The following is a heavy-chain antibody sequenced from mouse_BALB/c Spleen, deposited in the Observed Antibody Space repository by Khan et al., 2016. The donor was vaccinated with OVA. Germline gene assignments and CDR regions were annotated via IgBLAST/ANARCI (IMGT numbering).Heavy chain of an antibody. V-gene: IGHV9-3-1*01. Sequence: QIQLVQSGPELKKPGETVKISCKASGHTFTNFGMNWVKQAPGTGLKWMGWINTYTGEPTYADDFNGRFAFSLEASASNAYLQINNLNNEDTSTYFRARPPSVSYAMDNWGQGTSVTVSS. CDR3: ARPPSVSYAMDN. J-gene: IGHJ4*01. CDR1: GHTFTNFG. CDR2: INTYTGEP.